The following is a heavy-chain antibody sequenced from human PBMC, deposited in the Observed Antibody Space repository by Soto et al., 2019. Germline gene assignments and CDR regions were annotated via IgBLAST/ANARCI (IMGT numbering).Heavy chain of an antibody. CDR3: ARRTHCSGGICYYGLDN. D-gene: IGHD2-15*01. CDR2: MNLDSGHA. J-gene: IGHJ4*02. V-gene: IGHV1-8*01. Sequence: ASVKVSCKASGYTFTNSDINWVRQAPGQGLEWMGWMNLDSGHAAYAQKFQGRVTLTTSTSTSTVYMEMRSLGSEDTAVYYCARRTHCSGGICYYGLDNWGQGTLVTVSS. CDR1: GYTFTNSD.